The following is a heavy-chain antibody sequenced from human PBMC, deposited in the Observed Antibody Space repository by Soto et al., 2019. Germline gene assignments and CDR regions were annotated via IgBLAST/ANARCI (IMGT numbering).Heavy chain of an antibody. CDR2: FDPEDGET. Sequence: GASVKVSCKVSGYTLTELSMHWVRQAPGKGLEWMGGFDPEDGETIYAQKFQGRVTMTEDTSTDTAYMELSSLRSEDTAVYYCATGIAVAGRWYPRAEVGYYFDYWGQGTLVTVSS. CDR1: GYTLTELS. J-gene: IGHJ4*02. CDR3: ATGIAVAGRWYPRAEVGYYFDY. D-gene: IGHD6-19*01. V-gene: IGHV1-24*01.